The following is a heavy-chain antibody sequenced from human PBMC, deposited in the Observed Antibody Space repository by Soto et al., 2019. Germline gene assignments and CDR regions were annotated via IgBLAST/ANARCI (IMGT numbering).Heavy chain of an antibody. CDR1: GGAFSDYA. D-gene: IGHD2-15*01. CDR3: ASWLKKADIGNYYYGMDV. J-gene: IGHJ6*02. V-gene: IGHV1-69*12. CDR2: IMPIFRAP. Sequence: QVQLVQSGAEVKKPGSSVKVSCKASGGAFSDYAFSWVRQAPGQGLEWLGGIMPIFRAPDYAQNFQGRVTITADESTRTAYMEMRSLTSEDTATYCCASWLKKADIGNYYYGMDVWGQGTTVTVS.